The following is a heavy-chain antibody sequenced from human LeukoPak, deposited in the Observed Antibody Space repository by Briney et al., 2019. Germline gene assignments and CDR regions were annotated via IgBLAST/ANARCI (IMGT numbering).Heavy chain of an antibody. CDR3: AKASRATLTTVINWFDP. Sequence: PGGSLRLSCAASGFIFSNYAMNWVRQPPGKGLEWVSGLSDSGGSTYYADSVKGRFTISRDNSKNTLYLQMNSLRVEDTAVYYCAKASRATLTTVINWFDPWGQGTLVTVSS. CDR2: LSDSGGST. CDR1: GFIFSNYA. D-gene: IGHD4-11*01. J-gene: IGHJ5*02. V-gene: IGHV3-23*01.